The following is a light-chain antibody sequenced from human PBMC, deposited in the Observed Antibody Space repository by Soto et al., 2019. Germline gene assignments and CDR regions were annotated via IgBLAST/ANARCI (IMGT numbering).Light chain of an antibody. Sequence: EIVLTQSPGTLSLSPGERATLSCRASQSVSSSLAWYQQKPGQAPRLLIYGASSRATGIPDRFSGSGSGPDFTLTISRLEPEDFAVYFCQHYGSSRTFRQGTKVEIK. CDR2: GAS. J-gene: IGKJ1*01. V-gene: IGKV3-20*01. CDR3: QHYGSSRT. CDR1: QSVSSS.